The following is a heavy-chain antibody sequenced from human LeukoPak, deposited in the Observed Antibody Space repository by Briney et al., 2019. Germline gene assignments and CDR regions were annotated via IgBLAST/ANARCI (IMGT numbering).Heavy chain of an antibody. CDR3: AKDMADGSGSYFLLYYGMDV. CDR1: GFTFDDYA. V-gene: IGHV3-9*01. J-gene: IGHJ6*02. D-gene: IGHD3-10*01. Sequence: QPGRSLRLSCAASGFTFDDYAMHWVRQAPGKGLEWVSGISWNSGSIGYADSVKGRFTISRDNAKNSLYLQMNSLRAEDTALYYCAKDMADGSGSYFLLYYGMDVWGQGTTVTVSS. CDR2: ISWNSGSI.